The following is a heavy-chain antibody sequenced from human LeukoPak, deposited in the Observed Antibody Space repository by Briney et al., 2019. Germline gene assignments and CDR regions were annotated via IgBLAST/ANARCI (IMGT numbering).Heavy chain of an antibody. V-gene: IGHV3-21*01. D-gene: IGHD2-2*02. J-gene: IGHJ6*02. CDR1: GFTFSSYS. CDR2: ISSSSSYI. CDR3: ARDLKGPIRNYYYYGMDV. Sequence: GGSLRLSCAASGFTFSSYSMNWVRQAPGKGLEWVSSISSSSSYIYYADSVKGRFTISRDNAKNSLYLQMNSLRAEDTAVYYCARDLKGPIRNYYYYGMDVWGQGTTVTVSS.